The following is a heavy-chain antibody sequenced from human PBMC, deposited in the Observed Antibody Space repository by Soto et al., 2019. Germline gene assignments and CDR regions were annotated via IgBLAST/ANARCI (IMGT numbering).Heavy chain of an antibody. Sequence: SETLARTFSVSGASVSSCSHYWSWIRQSPVKVLEWIGFIYYSGSTNYNPSLKSRVTISVYTSKNQFSLKVSSVTAADTAVYFCARDPLGYSSSHFFKQWGQGTLDNVSS. J-gene: IGHJ4*02. V-gene: IGHV4-61*01. D-gene: IGHD6-6*01. CDR1: GASVSSCSHY. CDR2: IYYSGST. CDR3: ARDPLGYSSSHFFKQ.